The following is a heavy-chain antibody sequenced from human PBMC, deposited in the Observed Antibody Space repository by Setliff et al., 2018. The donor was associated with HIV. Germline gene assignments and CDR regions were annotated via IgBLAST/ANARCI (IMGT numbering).Heavy chain of an antibody. D-gene: IGHD1-26*01. CDR3: ARDRGWEIEYGLDY. CDR2: IWHSRST. CDR1: GGSISSSNW. Sequence: ASETLSLTCAVSGGSISSSNWWTWVRQPPGKGLEWIGEIWHSRSTNYNPSLKGRFTVSRDNAKNSLYLQMNSLRAEDTAVYYCARDRGWEIEYGLDYWGQGTLVTVSS. J-gene: IGHJ4*02. V-gene: IGHV4-4*02.